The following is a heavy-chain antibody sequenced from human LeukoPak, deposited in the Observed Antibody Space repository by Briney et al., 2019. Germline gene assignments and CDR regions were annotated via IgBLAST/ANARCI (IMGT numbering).Heavy chain of an antibody. CDR3: ARALPGYYDRGAFDY. Sequence: KPSETLSLTCTVSGGSISSYYWNWIRQPPGKGLEWIGYIYYSGSTNYNPSLKSRVTISVDTSKNQFSLKLSSVTAADTAVYYCARALPGYYDRGAFDYWGLGTLVTVSS. J-gene: IGHJ4*02. D-gene: IGHD3-9*01. CDR2: IYYSGST. V-gene: IGHV4-59*01. CDR1: GGSISSYY.